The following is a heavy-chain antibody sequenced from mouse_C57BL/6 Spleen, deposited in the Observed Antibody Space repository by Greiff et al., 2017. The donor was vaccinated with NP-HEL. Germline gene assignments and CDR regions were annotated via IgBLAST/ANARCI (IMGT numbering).Heavy chain of an antibody. CDR3: ARFLLYYYGSSFDY. CDR2: IYPRDGST. CDR1: GYTFTDHT. Sequence: VKLQESDAELVKPGASVKISCKVSGYTFTDHTIHWMKQRPEQGLEWIGYIYPRDGSTKYNEKFKGKATLTADKSSSTAYMQLNSLTSEDSAVYFCARFLLYYYGSSFDYWGQGTTLTVSS. V-gene: IGHV1-78*01. D-gene: IGHD1-1*01. J-gene: IGHJ2*01.